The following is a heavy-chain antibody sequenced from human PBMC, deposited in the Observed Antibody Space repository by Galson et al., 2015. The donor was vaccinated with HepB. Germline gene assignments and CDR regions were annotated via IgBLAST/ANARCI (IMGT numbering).Heavy chain of an antibody. D-gene: IGHD2-2*02. CDR2: ISYDRSNK. CDR1: GFTFSSYG. Sequence: SLRLSCAASGFTFSSYGMHWVRQAPGQGLEWVAVISYDRSNKYYADSVKGRFTISRDNSKNTLYLQMNSLRAEDTAVYYCAKDTKYCSSTSCYTRRGSNYFDYWGQGTLVTVSS. V-gene: IGHV3-30*18. CDR3: AKDTKYCSSTSCYTRRGSNYFDY. J-gene: IGHJ4*02.